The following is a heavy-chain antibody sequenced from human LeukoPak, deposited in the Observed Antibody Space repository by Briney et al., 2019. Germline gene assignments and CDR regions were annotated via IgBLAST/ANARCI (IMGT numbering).Heavy chain of an antibody. D-gene: IGHD3-10*01. CDR1: GGSISSYY. J-gene: IGHJ4*02. CDR2: IYYSGST. Sequence: SETLSLTCTVSGGSISSYYWSWLRQPPGKGLEWIGYIYYSGSTNYNPSLKSRVTISVDTSKNQFSLKLSSVTAADTAVYYCARTPTYGSGSNDYWGQGTLVTVSS. CDR3: ARTPTYGSGSNDY. V-gene: IGHV4-59*08.